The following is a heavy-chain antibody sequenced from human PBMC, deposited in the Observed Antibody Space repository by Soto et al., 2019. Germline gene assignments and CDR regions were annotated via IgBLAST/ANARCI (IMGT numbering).Heavy chain of an antibody. CDR2: IWYDGSNK. D-gene: IGHD5-18*01. V-gene: IGHV3-33*01. CDR3: ASGYSYGRNDY. CDR1: GFTFSSYG. Sequence: GGSLRLSCAASGFTFSSYGMHWVRQAPGKGLEWVAVIWYDGSNKYYADSVKGRFTISRDNSKNTLYLQMNSLRVEDTAVYYCASGYSYGRNDYWGQGTLVTVSS. J-gene: IGHJ4*02.